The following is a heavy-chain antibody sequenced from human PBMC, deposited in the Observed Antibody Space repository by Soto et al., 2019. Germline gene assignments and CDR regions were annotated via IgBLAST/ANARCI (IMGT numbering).Heavy chain of an antibody. CDR1: GGTFSSYA. D-gene: IGHD3-10*01. V-gene: IGHV1-69*05. J-gene: IGHJ5*02. Sequence: QVQLVQSGAEVKKPGSSVKVSCKASGGTFSSYAISWVRQAPGQGLEWTGGIIPTFGTANYAQKFQGRARITPDESTSTAYMELSSLRSEDTAVYYCALPAYGSGSYQFDPWGQGTLVTVSS. CDR3: ALPAYGSGSYQFDP. CDR2: IIPTFGTA.